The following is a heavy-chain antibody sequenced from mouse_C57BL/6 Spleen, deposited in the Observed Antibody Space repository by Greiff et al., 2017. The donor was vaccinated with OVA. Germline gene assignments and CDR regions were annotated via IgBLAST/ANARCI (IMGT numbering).Heavy chain of an antibody. Sequence: EVQLVESGGGLVQPGGSMKLSCAASGFTFSDAWMDWVRQSPEKGLEWVAAIRNKANNHATYYAESVKGRFTISRDDSKGSVYLQMNSLRAEDTGIYYCTTNGNYVAWFAYWGQGTLVTVSA. J-gene: IGHJ3*01. CDR2: IRNKANNHAT. D-gene: IGHD2-1*01. V-gene: IGHV6-6*01. CDR1: GFTFSDAW. CDR3: TTNGNYVAWFAY.